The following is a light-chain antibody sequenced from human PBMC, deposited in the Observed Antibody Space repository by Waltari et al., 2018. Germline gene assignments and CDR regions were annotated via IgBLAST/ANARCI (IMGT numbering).Light chain of an antibody. Sequence: QSVLTQPPSASGTPGQSVTIPCSVSHSNSGSNTVNWYQQLPGTSPKLLIYSNNQRTSGVPDRFSGSKSGTSASLAISGLQSEDVANYYCAAWNDSLYVLFGGGTKLTVL. CDR1: HSNSGSNT. J-gene: IGLJ2*01. CDR2: SNN. V-gene: IGLV1-44*01. CDR3: AAWNDSLYVL.